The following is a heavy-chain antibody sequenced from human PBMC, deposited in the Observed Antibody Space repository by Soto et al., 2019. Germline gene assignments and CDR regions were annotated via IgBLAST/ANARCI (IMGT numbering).Heavy chain of an antibody. Sequence: SGPTRVNPTQTLTLTCTFSGFSLSTGGVGVGWIRQPPGKALEWLALIYWDDDKRYSPSLKSRLTITKDTSKNQVVLTMTNMDPVDTATYYCAHRLYSSAWPWDSGVFDYWGQGTLVTVSS. CDR2: IYWDDDK. V-gene: IGHV2-5*02. D-gene: IGHD6-19*01. CDR3: AHRLYSSAWPWDSGVFDY. J-gene: IGHJ4*02. CDR1: GFSLSTGGVG.